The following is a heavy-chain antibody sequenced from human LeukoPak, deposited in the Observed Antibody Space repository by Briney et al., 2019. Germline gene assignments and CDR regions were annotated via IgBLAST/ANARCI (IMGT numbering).Heavy chain of an antibody. CDR2: ISGSSSYI. Sequence: PGGSLRLSCAASGFTLNNYAMSWVRQAPGKGLEWVSSISGSSSYIYYADSMKGRFTISRDNGKNSLYLQMNSLRAEDTAVYFCARGSSNVAARNNWFDPWGQGTLVTVSS. D-gene: IGHD6-6*01. J-gene: IGHJ5*02. V-gene: IGHV3-21*01. CDR1: GFTLNNYA. CDR3: ARGSSNVAARNNWFDP.